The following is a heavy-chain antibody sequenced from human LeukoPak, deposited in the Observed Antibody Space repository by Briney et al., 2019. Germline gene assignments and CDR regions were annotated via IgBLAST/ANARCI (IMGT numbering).Heavy chain of an antibody. J-gene: IGHJ4*02. D-gene: IGHD1-14*01. CDR1: GDSVSSYY. V-gene: IGHV4-59*08. CDR3: ARHGTISSESYFDY. Sequence: SETLSLTCSVSGDSVSSYYWSWIRQSPGKGLEWIGYIHNSGRTNYNPSLKSRVTGFVDTSKNQVSLRLSSVTAADTAVYYCARHGTISSESYFDYWGQGALVTVSS. CDR2: IHNSGRT.